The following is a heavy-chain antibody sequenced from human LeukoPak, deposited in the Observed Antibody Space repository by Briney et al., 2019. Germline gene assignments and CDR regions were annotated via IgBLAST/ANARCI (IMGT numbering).Heavy chain of an antibody. CDR1: GGSFSGYY. CDR3: ARGESSSWSLYYYYYMDV. J-gene: IGHJ6*03. Sequence: SETLSLTCAVYGGSFSGYYWSWIRQPPGKGLEWIGEINHSGSTNYNPSLKSRVTISVDTSKNQFSLKLSSVTAADTAVYYCARGESSSWSLYYYYYMDVWGKGTTVTVSS. CDR2: INHSGST. D-gene: IGHD6-13*01. V-gene: IGHV4-34*01.